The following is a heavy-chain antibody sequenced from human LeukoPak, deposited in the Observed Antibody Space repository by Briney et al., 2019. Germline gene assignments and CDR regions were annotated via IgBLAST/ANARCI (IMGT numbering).Heavy chain of an antibody. D-gene: IGHD2-2*02. CDR1: GYTFTSYD. V-gene: IGHV1-8*03. J-gene: IGHJ5*02. Sequence: GASVKVSCKASGYTFTSYDINWVRQATGQGLGWMGWMNPNSGNTGYAQKFQGRVTITRNTSISTAYMELSSLRSEDTAVYYCARRRYTGWFDPWGQGTLVTVSS. CDR3: ARRRYTGWFDP. CDR2: MNPNSGNT.